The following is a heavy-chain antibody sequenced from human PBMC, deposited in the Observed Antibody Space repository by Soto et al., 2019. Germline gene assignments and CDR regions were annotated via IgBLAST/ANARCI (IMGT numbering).Heavy chain of an antibody. V-gene: IGHV4-4*07. CDR2: VYMSGST. CDR1: GDSMTKYY. J-gene: IGHJ4*02. CDR3: ARTVGAAYYFDF. Sequence: SETLSLTCNVSGDSMTKYYWSWIRQPAGKGLEWIGRVYMSGSTNYNPSLKSRVTMSIDTSNNHFSLDLRSVTAADTAVYYCARTVGAAYYFDFWGQGALVTVS. D-gene: IGHD1-26*01.